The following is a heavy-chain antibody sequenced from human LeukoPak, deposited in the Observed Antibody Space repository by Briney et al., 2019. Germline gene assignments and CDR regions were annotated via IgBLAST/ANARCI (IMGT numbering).Heavy chain of an antibody. D-gene: IGHD1-26*01. V-gene: IGHV3-48*03. Sequence: GGSLRLSCATSGFTFSSYEMNRVRQAPGKGLEWVSYISSGGDIIYYADSVKGRFTISRDNARKSLYLQMDSLRAEDTALYYCARGRSARESWGQGTLVTVSS. J-gene: IGHJ4*02. CDR1: GFTFSSYE. CDR2: ISSGGDII. CDR3: ARGRSARES.